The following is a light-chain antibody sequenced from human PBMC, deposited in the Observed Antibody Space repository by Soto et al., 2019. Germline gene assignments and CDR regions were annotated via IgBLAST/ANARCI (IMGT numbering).Light chain of an antibody. V-gene: IGKV2-28*01. CDR3: MQAQQTPPT. J-gene: IGKJ1*01. CDR1: QSLLQSNGYNY. Sequence: DIVMTQSPLSLPVTPGEPASISCSSSQSLLQSNGYNYLDWYLQKPGQSPQLLIYFGSYRASGVPERFSGSGSGTDFTLKIRRVEAEDVGVYYCMQAQQTPPTFGQGTKVEIK. CDR2: FGS.